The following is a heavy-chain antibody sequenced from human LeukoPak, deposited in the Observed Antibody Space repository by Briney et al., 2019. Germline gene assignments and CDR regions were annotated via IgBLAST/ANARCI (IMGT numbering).Heavy chain of an antibody. J-gene: IGHJ4*02. V-gene: IGHV6-1*01. D-gene: IGHD5-24*01. CDR3: AREMARYFFDY. Sequence: PSQTLSLTCAISGDSVSSSAAWNWIRPSPSRGLEWLGRTYYRSKWYNDYAVSVKSPITINPDTSKNQFSLQLNSVTPEDTAVYYCAREMARYFFDYWGQGTLVTVSS. CDR2: TYYRSKWYN. CDR1: GDSVSSSAA.